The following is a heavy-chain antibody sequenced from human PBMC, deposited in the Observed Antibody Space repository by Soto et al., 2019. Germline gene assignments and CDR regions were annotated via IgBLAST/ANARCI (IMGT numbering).Heavy chain of an antibody. D-gene: IGHD3-10*01. CDR2: IIPILGIA. Sequence: SVKVSCKASGGTFSSYTISWVRQAPGQGLEWMGRIIPILGIANYAQKFQGRVTITADKSTSTAYMELSSLRSEDTAVYYCARGGFGELSGLGYWGQGTLVTVSS. J-gene: IGHJ4*02. V-gene: IGHV1-69*02. CDR3: ARGGFGELSGLGY. CDR1: GGTFSSYT.